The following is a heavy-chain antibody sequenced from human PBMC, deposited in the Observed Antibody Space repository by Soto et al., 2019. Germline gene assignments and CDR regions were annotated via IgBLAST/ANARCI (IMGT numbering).Heavy chain of an antibody. V-gene: IGHV1-69*13. D-gene: IGHD3-10*01. Sequence: WASVKVSCKASGGTFSSYAISWVRQAPGQGLEWMGGIIPIFGTANYAQKFQGRVTITADESTSTAYMELSSLRSEDTAVYYCAKDSVRGVGYDAFDIWGQGTMVTVSS. J-gene: IGHJ3*02. CDR3: AKDSVRGVGYDAFDI. CDR1: GGTFSSYA. CDR2: IIPIFGTA.